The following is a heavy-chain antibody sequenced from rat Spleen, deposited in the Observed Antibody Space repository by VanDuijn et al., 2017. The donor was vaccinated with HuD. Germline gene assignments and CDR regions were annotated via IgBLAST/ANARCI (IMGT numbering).Heavy chain of an antibody. CDR3: ARKAIRGFDY. D-gene: IGHD4-3*01. CDR2: ISYRGST. CDR1: GYTITSGY. Sequence: EIQLQESGPGLVKPSQSLSLTCSVTGYTITSGYDWSWIRKFPGNKMESMGYISYRGSTNYNPSLKSQVSITRDTSKNQFFLQLNTVITEDTATYYCARKAIRGFDYWGQGVMVTVSS. J-gene: IGHJ2*01. V-gene: IGHV3-4*01.